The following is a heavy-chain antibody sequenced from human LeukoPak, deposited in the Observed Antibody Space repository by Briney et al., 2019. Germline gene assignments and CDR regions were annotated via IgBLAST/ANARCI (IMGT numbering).Heavy chain of an antibody. CDR2: ISSNGGSI. Sequence: GGSLRLSCAASGFTFDDYAMHWVRQAPGKGLEWVSGISSNGGSIDYADSVKGRFTISRDNAKNSLYLQMNSLRAEDTALYYCTKGAHYYDSSGYCSWGQGTLVTVSS. J-gene: IGHJ5*02. V-gene: IGHV3-9*01. D-gene: IGHD3-22*01. CDR3: TKGAHYYDSSGYCS. CDR1: GFTFDDYA.